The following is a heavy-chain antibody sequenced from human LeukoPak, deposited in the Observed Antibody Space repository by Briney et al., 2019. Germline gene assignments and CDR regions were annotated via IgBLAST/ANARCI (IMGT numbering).Heavy chain of an antibody. CDR3: ARESYDSSGYSPY. Sequence: GRSLRLSCAASGFTFSSYAMHWVRQAPGKGLEWVAVISYDGSNKYYADSVKGRFTISRDNSKNTLYLQMDSLRAEDTAVYYCARESYDSSGYSPYWGQGTLVTVSS. CDR2: ISYDGSNK. V-gene: IGHV3-30*04. J-gene: IGHJ4*02. CDR1: GFTFSSYA. D-gene: IGHD3-22*01.